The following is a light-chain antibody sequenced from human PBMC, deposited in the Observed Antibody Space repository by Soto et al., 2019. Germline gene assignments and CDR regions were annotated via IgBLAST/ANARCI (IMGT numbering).Light chain of an antibody. CDR2: YVN. Sequence: QSVLTQPASVSGSPVQSITISCTGTSSDVDGYNYVSWYKYNPGKAPKLMIYYVNNRPSGVSNRFSGSKSGNTASLTISGLQAEDEADYYCSSFTISRNTVIFGGGTKGTV. V-gene: IGLV2-14*01. J-gene: IGLJ2*01. CDR3: SSFTISRNTVI. CDR1: SSDVDGYNY.